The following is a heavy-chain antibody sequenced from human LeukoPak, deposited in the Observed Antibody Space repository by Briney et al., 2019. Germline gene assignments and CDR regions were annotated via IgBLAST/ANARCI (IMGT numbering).Heavy chain of an antibody. CDR1: GGTFSNYA. Sequence: GASVKVSCTASGGTFSNYAINWVRQAPGQGLEWMGGIIPILTTANSAERFQGRVTITADKSTSTAYMELSSLRYEDTAVYYCATPYDQMDIGGSYRYPDAFHIWGQGTMVTVSS. CDR2: IIPILTTA. D-gene: IGHD3-16*02. J-gene: IGHJ3*02. V-gene: IGHV1-69*06. CDR3: ATPYDQMDIGGSYRYPDAFHI.